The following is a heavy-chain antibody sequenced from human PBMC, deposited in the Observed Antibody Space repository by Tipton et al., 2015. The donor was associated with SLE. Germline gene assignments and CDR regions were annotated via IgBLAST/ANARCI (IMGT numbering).Heavy chain of an antibody. D-gene: IGHD3-3*01. V-gene: IGHV3-30*02. CDR1: GFTFSSYG. CDR3: ANDPNPYYDFWSGYFDY. J-gene: IGHJ4*02. Sequence: GSLRLSCAASGFTFSSYGMHWVRQAPGKGLEWVAFIRYDGSNKYYADSVKGRFTISRDNSKNTLYLQMNSLRAEDTAVYYCANDPNPYYDFWSGYFDYWCQGTLVTVSS. CDR2: IRYDGSNK.